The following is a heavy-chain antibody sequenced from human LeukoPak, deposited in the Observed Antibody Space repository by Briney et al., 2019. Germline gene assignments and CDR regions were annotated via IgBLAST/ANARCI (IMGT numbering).Heavy chain of an antibody. V-gene: IGHV3-53*01. D-gene: IGHD2-21*02. CDR3: ARVAYYRVTADQITDAFDV. CDR2: IYSGGST. J-gene: IGHJ3*01. Sequence: GGSLRLSCAASGFTVSSNYMSWVRQAPGKGLEWVSVIYSGGSTYYADSVKGRFTISRDNSKNTLYLQMNSLRAEDTAVYFCARVAYYRVTADQITDAFDVWGQGTVVTVSS. CDR1: GFTVSSNY.